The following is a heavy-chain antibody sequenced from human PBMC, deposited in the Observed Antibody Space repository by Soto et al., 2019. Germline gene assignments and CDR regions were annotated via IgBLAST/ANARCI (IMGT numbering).Heavy chain of an antibody. CDR3: AKDSSAPGGYFDY. V-gene: IGHV3-30*18. CDR1: GFTFRSYG. J-gene: IGHJ4*02. D-gene: IGHD3-16*01. CDR2: ISYDGSNK. Sequence: PGGSLRLSCAASGFTFRSYGMHWVRQAPGKGLEWVAVISYDGSNKYYADSVKGRFTISRDNSKNTLYLQMNSLRAEDTAVYYCAKDSSAPGGYFDYWGQGTLVTVSS.